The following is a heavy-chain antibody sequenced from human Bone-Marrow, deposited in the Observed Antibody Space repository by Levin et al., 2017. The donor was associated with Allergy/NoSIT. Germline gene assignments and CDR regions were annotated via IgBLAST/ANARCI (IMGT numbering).Heavy chain of an antibody. CDR1: GFTVSSDY. CDR2: FNGGGAT. V-gene: IGHV3-53*01. D-gene: IGHD2-15*01. CDR3: ARGRQGYCGGGACYSLAS. Sequence: GGSLRLSCAASGFTVSSDYMSWVRQAPGKGLEWVSTFNGGGATSYTDSVQGRFTVSGDNSENTLYLQMNSLTVEDTAVYYCARGRQGYCGGGACYSLASWGQGTLVTVSS. J-gene: IGHJ5*02.